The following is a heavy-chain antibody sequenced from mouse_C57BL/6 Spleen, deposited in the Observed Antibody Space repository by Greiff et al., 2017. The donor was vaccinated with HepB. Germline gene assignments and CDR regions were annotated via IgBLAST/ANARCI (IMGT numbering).Heavy chain of an antibody. V-gene: IGHV3-6*01. J-gene: IGHJ1*03. Sequence: EVQLKESGPGLVKPSQSLSLTCSVTGYSITSGYYWNWIRQFPGNKLEWMGYISYDGSNNYNPSLKNRISITRDTSKNQFFLKLNSVTTEDTATYYCARDADYYGSSPYWYFDVWGTGTTVTVSS. CDR3: ARDADYYGSSPYWYFDV. CDR1: GYSITSGYY. D-gene: IGHD1-1*01. CDR2: ISYDGSN.